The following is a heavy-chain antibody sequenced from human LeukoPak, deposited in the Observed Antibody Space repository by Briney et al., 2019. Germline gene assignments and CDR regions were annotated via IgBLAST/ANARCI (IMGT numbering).Heavy chain of an antibody. CDR3: AREATVTGYYYYYGLDV. CDR1: GDSVSSNSAA. V-gene: IGHV6-1*01. J-gene: IGHJ6*02. D-gene: IGHD6-19*01. Sequence: SQTLSLTCAISGDSVSSNSAAWNWIRQSPSRGLEWLGRTFYRSKWYNDYAESVKSRITIKSDTSKNQFSLQLNSVSPEDTAVYYCAREATVTGYYYYYGLDVWGQGTTVTVSS. CDR2: TFYRSKWYN.